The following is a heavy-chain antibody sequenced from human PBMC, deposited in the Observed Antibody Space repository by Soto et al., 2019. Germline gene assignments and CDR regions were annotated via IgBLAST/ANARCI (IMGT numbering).Heavy chain of an antibody. V-gene: IGHV4-61*01. CDR1: GGSVSSGSYY. CDR2: IYYSGST. CDR3: AREFWRGYYYYYGMDV. D-gene: IGHD1-1*01. Sequence: QVQLQESGPGLVKPSETLSLTCTVSGGSVSSGSYYWSWIRQPPGKGLEWIGYIYYSGSTNYNPALTRRVTISVDTSKNQFSLKLSSVTAADTAVDYCAREFWRGYYYYYGMDVWGQGTTVTVSS. J-gene: IGHJ6*02.